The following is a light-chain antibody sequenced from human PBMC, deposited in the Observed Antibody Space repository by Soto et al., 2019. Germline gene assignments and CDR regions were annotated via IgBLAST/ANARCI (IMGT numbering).Light chain of an antibody. CDR1: QDISGW. Sequence: DIQMTQSPSTVSASVGDRVTITCRASQDISGWLAWFQQKPGKAPNLLIYAASILQSGVPSRFSGSGSGTDFTLTIIYLQPEDFVTYYCQQANSCHWTFGQGTKVDIK. J-gene: IGKJ1*01. CDR3: QQANSCHWT. CDR2: AAS. V-gene: IGKV1D-12*01.